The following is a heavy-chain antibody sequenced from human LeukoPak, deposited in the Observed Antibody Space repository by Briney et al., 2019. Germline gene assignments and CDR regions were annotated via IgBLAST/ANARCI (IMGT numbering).Heavy chain of an antibody. D-gene: IGHD1-26*01. CDR1: GGSFSGYY. J-gene: IGHJ4*02. Sequence: SETLSLTCAVYGGSFSGYYWSWIRQPPGKGLEWIGEINHSGSTNYNPSLKSRVTISVDTSKNQFSLKLSSVTAADTAVYYCARESDVGYFDYWGQGTLVTVSS. CDR2: INHSGST. V-gene: IGHV4-34*01. CDR3: ARESDVGYFDY.